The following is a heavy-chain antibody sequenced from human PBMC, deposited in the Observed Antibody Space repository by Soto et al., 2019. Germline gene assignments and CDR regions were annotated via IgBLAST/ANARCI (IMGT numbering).Heavy chain of an antibody. Sequence: QVQLVQSGAEVKKPGASVKVSCKASGYTFTSYAMHWVRQAPGQRLEWMGWINAGNGNTKYSQKFQGRVTITRDTSASTAYMELSSVRSEDTAVYYCAREGGDIVVVPARFDPWGQGTLVTVSS. CDR1: GYTFTSYA. CDR2: INAGNGNT. J-gene: IGHJ5*02. CDR3: AREGGDIVVVPARFDP. D-gene: IGHD2-2*01. V-gene: IGHV1-3*01.